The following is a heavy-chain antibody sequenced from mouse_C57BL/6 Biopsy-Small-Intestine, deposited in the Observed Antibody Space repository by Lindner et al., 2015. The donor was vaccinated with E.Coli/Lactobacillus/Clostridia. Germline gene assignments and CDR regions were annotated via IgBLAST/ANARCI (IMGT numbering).Heavy chain of an antibody. Sequence: VQLQESGGDLVKSGGSLKLSCATSGFTFTYYGMSWVRQTPDKRLGWVATISSGGSYIYYLDSVKGRFTISRDNARNTLDLQMSSLKSEDTAMYYCARPSYYSGRDWYFDVWGTGTTVTVSS. D-gene: IGHD1-1*01. J-gene: IGHJ1*03. V-gene: IGHV5-6*01. CDR3: ARPSYYSGRDWYFDV. CDR1: GFTFTYYG. CDR2: ISSGGSYI.